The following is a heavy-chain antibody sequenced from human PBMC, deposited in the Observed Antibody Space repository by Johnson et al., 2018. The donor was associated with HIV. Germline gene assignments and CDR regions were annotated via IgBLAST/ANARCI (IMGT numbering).Heavy chain of an antibody. V-gene: IGHV3-30-3*01. CDR3: ARGYSIGYYVFAGDVFDI. Sequence: QVQLVESGGGLVQPGGSLRLSCAASGFTFRSYAMHWVRQAPGKGLEWVAVISFDGHNRYYADSVKGRFTISRDDSKNTMYLQMNRLGPDDTAVYYCARGYSIGYYVFAGDVFDIWGQGTMVTVSS. D-gene: IGHD3-22*01. J-gene: IGHJ3*02. CDR1: GFTFRSYA. CDR2: ISFDGHNR.